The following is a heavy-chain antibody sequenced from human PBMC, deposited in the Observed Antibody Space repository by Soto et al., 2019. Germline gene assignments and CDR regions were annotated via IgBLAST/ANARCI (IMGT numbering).Heavy chain of an antibody. CDR3: VRDRDWAFHI. CDR2: TGTRRKYT. V-gene: IGHV3-48*02. J-gene: IGHJ3*02. CDR1: GYALRDYS. D-gene: IGHD3-9*01. Sequence: GGSLRLSCAASGYALRDYSMNGVRQAPGKGLEWVSYTGTRRKYTFYADSVRGRFTISRDDARNSVYLQLNSLRDEDTAVYYCVRDRDWAFHIWGQATMVTVSS.